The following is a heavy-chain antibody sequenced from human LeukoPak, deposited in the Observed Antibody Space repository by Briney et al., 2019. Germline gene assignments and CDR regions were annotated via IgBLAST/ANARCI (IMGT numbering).Heavy chain of an antibody. Sequence: SVKVSCKTSGGTFHNYALHWVRQAPGQGLERVGAIIPVYGSAQYTQKFQDRVTISADRSTSTAFLEMTSLKSVDTAIYYCARASGRGGSGTYFYYYMDVWGEGTTVTVSS. V-gene: IGHV1-69*06. CDR3: ARASGRGGSGTYFYYYMDV. J-gene: IGHJ6*03. D-gene: IGHD1-14*01. CDR1: GGTFHNYA. CDR2: IIPVYGSA.